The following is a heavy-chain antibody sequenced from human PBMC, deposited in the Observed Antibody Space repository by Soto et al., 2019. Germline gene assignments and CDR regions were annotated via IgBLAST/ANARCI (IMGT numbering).Heavy chain of an antibody. CDR3: AKAGEGADIVESYMDV. CDR2: ISGSGANT. Sequence: EVQLLESGGGLVQPGGSQRLSCAASGFTFSSYAMSWVRQAPGKGLEWVSVISGSGANTRYADSVKGRFTISRDNSKNTLNLQMNSLRVEDTAVYYCAKAGEGADIVESYMDVWGKGTTVTV. V-gene: IGHV3-23*01. D-gene: IGHD2-15*01. CDR1: GFTFSSYA. J-gene: IGHJ6*03.